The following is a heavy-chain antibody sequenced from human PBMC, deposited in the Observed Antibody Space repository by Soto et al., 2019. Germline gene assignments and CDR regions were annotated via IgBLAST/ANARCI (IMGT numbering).Heavy chain of an antibody. Sequence: GSGPTLVNPTQTLTLTCTFSGFSLNTDAMCVTWIRQPPGKALEWLALIDWDDDKFYSTSLETRLTISKDTSNNQVVLTMTNMDPMDTGTYYCARSYLGYSDYWGQGILVTVSS. CDR2: IDWDDDK. CDR3: ARSYLGYSDY. CDR1: GFSLNTDAMC. D-gene: IGHD3-22*01. J-gene: IGHJ4*02. V-gene: IGHV2-70*01.